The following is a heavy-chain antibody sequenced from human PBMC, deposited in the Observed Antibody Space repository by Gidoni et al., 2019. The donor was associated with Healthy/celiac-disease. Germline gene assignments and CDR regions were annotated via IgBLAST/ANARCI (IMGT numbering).Heavy chain of an antibody. V-gene: IGHV3-23*01. CDR1: GFPFSSYA. Sequence: EVQLLESGGGLVQPGGPLRLSCAASGFPFSSYAMRWVRQAPGKGLEWVSAISGSGGSTYYADSVKGRFTISRDNSKNTLYLQMNSLRAEDTAVYYCAKISAMDSYGWGVDYWGQGTLVTVSS. CDR2: ISGSGGST. D-gene: IGHD5-18*01. J-gene: IGHJ4*02. CDR3: AKISAMDSYGWGVDY.